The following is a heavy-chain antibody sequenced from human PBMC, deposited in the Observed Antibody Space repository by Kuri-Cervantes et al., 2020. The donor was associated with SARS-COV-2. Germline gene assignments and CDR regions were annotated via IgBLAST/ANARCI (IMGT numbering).Heavy chain of an antibody. D-gene: IGHD6-13*01. J-gene: IGHJ3*02. CDR1: GFTFSSYA. Sequence: GGSLRLSCAASGFTFSSYAMHWVRQAPGKGLEWVAVISYDGSNKYYADSVKGRFTISRDNSKNTLYLQMNSLRAEDTAAYYCARTFSSPNAFDIWGQGTMVTVSS. V-gene: IGHV3-30-3*01. CDR2: ISYDGSNK. CDR3: ARTFSSPNAFDI.